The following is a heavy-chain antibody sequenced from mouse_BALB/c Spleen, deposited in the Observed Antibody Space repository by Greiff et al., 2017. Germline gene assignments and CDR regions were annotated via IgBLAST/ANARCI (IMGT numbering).Heavy chain of an antibody. CDR1: GYTFTSYW. V-gene: IGHV1S126*01. D-gene: IGHD1-1*01. J-gene: IGHJ4*01. CDR2: IDPSDSYT. Sequence: VQLQQPGAELVKPGASVKISCKASGYTFTSYWMNWVKQRPGQGLEWIGEIDPSDSYTNNNQKFKDKATLTVDKSSSTAYMQLSSLTSEDSAVYYCARKAPITTVVDYAMDYWGQGTSVTVSS. CDR3: ARKAPITTVVDYAMDY.